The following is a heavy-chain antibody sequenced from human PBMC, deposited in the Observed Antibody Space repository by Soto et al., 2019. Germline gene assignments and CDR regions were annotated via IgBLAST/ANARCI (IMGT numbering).Heavy chain of an antibody. CDR1: GYTFTSYG. J-gene: IGHJ5*02. Sequence: ASVKVSCKASGYTFTSYGISWVRLAPGQGLEWMGWISAYNGNTNYAQKLQGRVTMTTDTSTSTAYMELRSLRSDDTAVYYGARLITGTSGVAPWGQGTLVTVSS. CDR3: ARLITGTSGVAP. V-gene: IGHV1-18*01. D-gene: IGHD1-7*01. CDR2: ISAYNGNT.